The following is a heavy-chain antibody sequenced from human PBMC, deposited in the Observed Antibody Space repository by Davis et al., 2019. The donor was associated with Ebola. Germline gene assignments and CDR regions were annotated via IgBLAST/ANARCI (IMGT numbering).Heavy chain of an antibody. CDR1: GYTFTSYY. CDR3: ARDGWGCSGGSCQTYYYYGMDV. Sequence: ASVKVSCKASGYTFTSYYMHWVRQAPGQGLEWMGIINPSGGSTSYAQKFQGRVTMTRDTSTSTVYMELSSLRSEDTAVYYCARDGWGCSGGSCQTYYYYGMDVWGQGTTVTVSS. V-gene: IGHV1-46*01. CDR2: INPSGGST. J-gene: IGHJ6*02. D-gene: IGHD2-15*01.